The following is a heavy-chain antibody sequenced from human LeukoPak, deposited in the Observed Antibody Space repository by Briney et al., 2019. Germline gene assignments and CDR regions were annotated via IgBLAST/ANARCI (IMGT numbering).Heavy chain of an antibody. D-gene: IGHD2-15*01. CDR2: IFTDGSTT. CDR1: EFNFFTYG. Sequence: GGSLRLSCVASEFNFFTYGMQWVRQAPGKGLVWVSRIFTDGSTTSYADSVKGRFTISRDNAKNTLYLQMNSLRAEDTAVYYCARDVGYCSGGSCYRWFASWGQGTLVTVSS. J-gene: IGHJ5*01. V-gene: IGHV3-74*01. CDR3: ARDVGYCSGGSCYRWFAS.